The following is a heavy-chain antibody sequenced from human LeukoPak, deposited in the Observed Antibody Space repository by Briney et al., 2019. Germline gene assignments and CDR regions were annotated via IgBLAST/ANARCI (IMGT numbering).Heavy chain of an antibody. D-gene: IGHD6-13*01. J-gene: IGHJ4*02. CDR1: GFTFSSYS. CDR2: ISSSSSTI. CDR3: ARADSSWPFDY. Sequence: GGSLRLSWAASGFTFSSYSMNWVRQAPGKGLEWVSYISSSSSTIYYADSVKGRFTISRDNAKNSLYLQMNSLRAEDTAVYYCARADSSWPFDYWGQGTLVTVSS. V-gene: IGHV3-48*01.